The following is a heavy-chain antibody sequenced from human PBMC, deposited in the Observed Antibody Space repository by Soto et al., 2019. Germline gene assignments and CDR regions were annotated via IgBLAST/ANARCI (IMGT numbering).Heavy chain of an antibody. Sequence: SQTVSLTCVISGDSFSINSGGWNWVRQTPSRGLEWLGRTYYKSKWFNNYAVSVKSRITINPDTSQNQFSLQLDSVTPEDTAVYYCARGSWDDVSGHYYMDVWGKGTTVTVSS. D-gene: IGHD5-12*01. J-gene: IGHJ6*03. CDR2: TYYKSKWFN. V-gene: IGHV6-1*01. CDR3: ARGSWDDVSGHYYMDV. CDR1: GDSFSINSGG.